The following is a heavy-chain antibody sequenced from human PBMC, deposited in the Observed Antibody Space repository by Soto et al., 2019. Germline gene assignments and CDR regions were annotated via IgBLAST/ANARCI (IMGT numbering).Heavy chain of an antibody. D-gene: IGHD4-4*01. CDR2: IYQSGST. CDR1: GGSISSGGYS. V-gene: IGHV4-30-2*01. CDR3: ATQSYSNSGAYYYYAMDV. Sequence: PSETLSLTCAVSGGSISSGGYSWSWIRQPPGKGLEWIGYIYQSGSTYYNPSLKSRVTISVDRSRNQFSLKLSSVTAADAAVYFCATQSYSNSGAYYYYAMDVWGQGTTVTVSS. J-gene: IGHJ6*02.